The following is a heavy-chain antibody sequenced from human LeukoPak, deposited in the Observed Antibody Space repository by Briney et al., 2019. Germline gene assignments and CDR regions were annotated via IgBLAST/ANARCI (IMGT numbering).Heavy chain of an antibody. CDR2: FDPEDGET. D-gene: IGHD3-22*01. J-gene: IGHJ3*02. CDR1: GYTLTELS. CDR3: ATFGMVVVTPDAFDI. V-gene: IGHV1-24*01. Sequence: ASVKVSCKVSGYTLTELSMHWVRQAPGKGLEWMGGFDPEDGETLYAQKFQGRVTMTEDTSTDTAYMELGSLRSEDTAVYYCATFGMVVVTPDAFDIWGQGTMVTVSS.